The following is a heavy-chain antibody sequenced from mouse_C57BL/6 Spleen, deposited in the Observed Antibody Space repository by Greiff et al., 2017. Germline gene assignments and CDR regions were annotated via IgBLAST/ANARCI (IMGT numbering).Heavy chain of an antibody. CDR2: IYPRSGNT. CDR1: GYTFTSYG. Sequence: QFQLQQSGAELARPGASVKLSCKASGYTFTSYGISWVKQRTGQGLEWIGEIYPRSGNTYYNEKFKGKATLTADKSSSTAYMELRSLTSEDSAVYFGARRDWDVGYFDVWGTGTTVTVSS. CDR3: ARRDWDVGYFDV. J-gene: IGHJ1*03. D-gene: IGHD4-1*01. V-gene: IGHV1-81*01.